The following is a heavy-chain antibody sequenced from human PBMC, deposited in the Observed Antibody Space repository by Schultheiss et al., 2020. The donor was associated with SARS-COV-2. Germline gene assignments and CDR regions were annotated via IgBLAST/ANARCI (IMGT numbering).Heavy chain of an antibody. D-gene: IGHD6-13*01. J-gene: IGHJ5*02. CDR2: IYSGGST. V-gene: IGHV3-53*01. Sequence: GGSLRLSCAASGFTVSSNYMSWVRQAPGKGLEWVSVIYSGGSTYYADSVKGRFTISRDNSKNTLYLQVNSLRAEDTAVYYCARGQQLGDNWFDPWGQGTLVTVSS. CDR1: GFTVSSNY. CDR3: ARGQQLGDNWFDP.